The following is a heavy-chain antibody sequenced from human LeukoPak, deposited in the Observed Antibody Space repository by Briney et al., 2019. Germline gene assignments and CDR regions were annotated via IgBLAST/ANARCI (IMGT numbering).Heavy chain of an antibody. CDR3: AREIYDFWSGYFHTFDP. CDR2: ISGSGGST. V-gene: IGHV3-23*01. Sequence: GGSLRLSCAASGFTFSSYAMSWVRQAPGKGLEWVSAISGSGGSTYYADSVKGRFTISRDNSKNTLYLQMNSLRAADTAVYYCAREIYDFWSGYFHTFDPWGQGTLVTVSS. D-gene: IGHD3-3*01. J-gene: IGHJ5*02. CDR1: GFTFSSYA.